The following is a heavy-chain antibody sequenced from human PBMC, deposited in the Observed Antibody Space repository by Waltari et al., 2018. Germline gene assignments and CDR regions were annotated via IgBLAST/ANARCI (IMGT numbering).Heavy chain of an antibody. CDR2: IKPNSGGT. J-gene: IGHJ4*02. V-gene: IGHV1-2*02. CDR3: AKVRSGGVVWGD. CDR1: GYTFTGYY. D-gene: IGHD2-15*01. Sequence: QVQLLQSMAEVKKPGASVKVSCKASGYTFTGYYIHWVRQAPGQGLEWMAWIKPNSGGTNYAQKFQGRVTVTRDTSISTAYMELSRLRSDDTAVYYCAKVRSGGVVWGDWGQGTPVTVSS.